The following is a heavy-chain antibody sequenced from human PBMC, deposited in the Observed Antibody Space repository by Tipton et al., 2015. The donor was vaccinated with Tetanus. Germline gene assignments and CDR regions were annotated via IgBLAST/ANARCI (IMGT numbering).Heavy chain of an antibody. J-gene: IGHJ4*02. CDR1: GFTFSSYV. Sequence: SLRLSCAASGFTFSSYVMTWVRQAPGVGLEWVSSISGSAGSTYYADSVKGRITIFRDNSNSTLYLEMNNLRADDTAVYYCAKEKQLVPSFDHWGQGTLVIVSS. CDR3: AKEKQLVPSFDH. CDR2: ISGSAGST. V-gene: IGHV3-23*01. D-gene: IGHD6-13*01.